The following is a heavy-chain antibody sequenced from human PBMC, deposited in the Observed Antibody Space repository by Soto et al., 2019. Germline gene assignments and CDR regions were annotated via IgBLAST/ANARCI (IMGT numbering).Heavy chain of an antibody. J-gene: IGHJ5*02. V-gene: IGHV2-5*02. CDR3: AHTYIVVVPAAIYWFDP. Sequence: QITLKESGPTLVKPTQTLTLTCTFSGFSLSTSGVGVGWIRHPPGKALEWLALIYWDDDKRYRPSLKSRLTITKDTSKNQVVLTMTNMDPVDTATYYCAHTYIVVVPAAIYWFDPWGQGTLVTVSS. D-gene: IGHD2-2*01. CDR1: GFSLSTSGVG. CDR2: IYWDDDK.